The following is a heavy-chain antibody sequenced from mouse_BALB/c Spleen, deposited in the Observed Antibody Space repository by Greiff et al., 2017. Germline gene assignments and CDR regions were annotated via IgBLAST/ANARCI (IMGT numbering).Heavy chain of an antibody. D-gene: IGHD1-1*01. V-gene: IGHV1-7*01. CDR2: INPSTGYT. J-gene: IGHJ2*01. CDR3: ARWDYGSSYVDS. CDR1: GYTFTSYW. Sequence: VQLQQSGAELAKPGASVKMSCKASGYTFTSYWMHWVKQRPGQGLEWIGYINPSTGYTEYNQKFKDKATLTADKSSSTAYMQLSSLTSEDSAVYYCARWDYGSSYVDSWGQGTTLTVSS.